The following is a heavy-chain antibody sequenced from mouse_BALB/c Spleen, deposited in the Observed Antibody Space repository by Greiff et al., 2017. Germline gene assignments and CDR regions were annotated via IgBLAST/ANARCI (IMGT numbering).Heavy chain of an antibody. J-gene: IGHJ4*01. D-gene: IGHD1-2*01. V-gene: IGHV5-17*02. CDR1: GFTFSSFG. CDR2: ISSGSSTI. CDR3: ARRTTAHYYAMDY. Sequence: EVQLVESGGGLVQPGGSRKLSCAASGFTFSSFGMHWVRQAPEKGLEWVAYISSGSSTIYYADTVKCRFTISRDNPKNTLFLQMTSLRSEDTAMYYCARRTTAHYYAMDYWGQGTSVTVSS.